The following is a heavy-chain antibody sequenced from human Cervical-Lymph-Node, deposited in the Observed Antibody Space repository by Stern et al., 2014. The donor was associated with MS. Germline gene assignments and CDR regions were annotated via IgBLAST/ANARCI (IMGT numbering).Heavy chain of an antibody. CDR3: VRGRSIFDS. CDR2: IFYTGST. D-gene: IGHD6-6*01. J-gene: IGHJ4*02. CDR1: GDSISSGDYY. V-gene: IGHV4-30-4*01. Sequence: QVQLQESGPGLVTPSQTLSLTCTVSGDSISSGDYYWSWIRQTPGKGLEWMGFIFYTGSTYYNPSLKSRLTISVDTSKNTFSLKLNSVTAADTAVYYCVRGRSIFDSWGQGTLVAVSS.